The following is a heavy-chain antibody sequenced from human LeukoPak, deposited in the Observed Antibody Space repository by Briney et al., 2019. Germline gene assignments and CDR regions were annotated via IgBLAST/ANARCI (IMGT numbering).Heavy chain of an antibody. CDR3: ARREQWLDGIDY. Sequence: PSQTLSLTCTVSGGSISSGGYYWSWIRQPPGKGLEWIGYIYHSGSTYYNPSLKSRVTISVDKSKNQFSLKLSSVTAADTAVYYCARREQWLDGIDYWGQGTLVTVSS. V-gene: IGHV4-30-2*01. J-gene: IGHJ4*02. CDR2: IYHSGST. D-gene: IGHD6-19*01. CDR1: GGSISSGGYY.